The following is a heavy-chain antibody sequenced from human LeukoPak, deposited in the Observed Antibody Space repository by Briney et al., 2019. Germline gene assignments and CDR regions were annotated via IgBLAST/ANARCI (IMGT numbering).Heavy chain of an antibody. J-gene: IGHJ4*02. CDR3: ARTSGSYFDY. D-gene: IGHD1-26*01. CDR2: FYTSGST. CDR1: GGSFSSYY. Sequence: SETLSLTCAVYGGSFSSYYWSWIRQHAGKGLEWIGRFYTSGSTNYNPSLKSRVTMSVDTSKNQFSLKLTSVTAADTAVYYCARTSGSYFDYWGQGSLVTVSS. V-gene: IGHV4-59*10.